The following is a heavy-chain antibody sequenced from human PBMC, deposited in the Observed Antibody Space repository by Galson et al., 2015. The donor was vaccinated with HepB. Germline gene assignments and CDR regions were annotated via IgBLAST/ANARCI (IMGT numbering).Heavy chain of an antibody. Sequence: SVKVSCKASGYTFTSYYMHWVRQAPGQGLEWMGIINPSGGSTSYAQKFQGRVTMTRDTSTSTVYMELSSLRSEDTAVYYCAREGGIAAAGTWGYYYYYGMDVWGQGTTVTVSS. CDR1: GYTFTSYY. CDR3: AREGGIAAAGTWGYYYYYGMDV. J-gene: IGHJ6*02. CDR2: INPSGGST. D-gene: IGHD6-13*01. V-gene: IGHV1-46*03.